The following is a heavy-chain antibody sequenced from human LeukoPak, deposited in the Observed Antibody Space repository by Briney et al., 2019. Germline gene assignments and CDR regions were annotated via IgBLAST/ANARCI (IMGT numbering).Heavy chain of an antibody. CDR3: ARGAITIFGVVIPPKYYFDY. J-gene: IGHJ4*02. Sequence: GGSLRPSCAASGFTFSSYSMNWVRQAPGKGLEWVSYISSSSSTIYYADSVKGRFTISRDNAKNSLHLQMNSLRAEDTAVYYCARGAITIFGVVIPPKYYFDYWGQGTLVTVSS. D-gene: IGHD3-3*01. CDR2: ISSSSSTI. V-gene: IGHV3-48*01. CDR1: GFTFSSYS.